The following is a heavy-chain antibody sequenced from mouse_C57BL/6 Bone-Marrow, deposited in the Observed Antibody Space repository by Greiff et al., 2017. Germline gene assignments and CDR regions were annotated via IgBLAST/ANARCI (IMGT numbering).Heavy chain of an antibody. CDR2: ISYDGSN. CDR3: ARDRASSNGRSYYAMDY. V-gene: IGHV3-6*01. D-gene: IGHD3-1*01. J-gene: IGHJ4*01. Sequence: EVKLQESGPGLVKPSQSLSLTCSVTGYSITSGYYWNWIRQFPANKLEWMGYISYDGSNNYNPSLKNRISITRDPSKNQFFLTLDSVTTEDTAAYYCARDRASSNGRSYYAMDYWGQGTSVTVSS. CDR1: GYSITSGYY.